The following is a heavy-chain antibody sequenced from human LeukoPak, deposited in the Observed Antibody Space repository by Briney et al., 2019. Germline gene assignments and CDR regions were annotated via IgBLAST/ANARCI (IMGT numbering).Heavy chain of an antibody. J-gene: IGHJ4*02. CDR1: GFTFTDYW. Sequence: GGYLRLSCTTSGFTFTDYWMTWVRQAPGKGLEWVANINQDGSKKFYVDSVKGRFTISRDNAKNALYLQMNSLRAEDTGVYFCARGQTLTFWGQGTLVTASS. CDR2: INQDGSKK. V-gene: IGHV3-7*01. CDR3: ARGQTLTF.